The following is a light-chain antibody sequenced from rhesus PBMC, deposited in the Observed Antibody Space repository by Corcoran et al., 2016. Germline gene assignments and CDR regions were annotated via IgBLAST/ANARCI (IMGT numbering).Light chain of an antibody. Sequence: DIQMTQSPSSLSASVGDTVTITCRASQSISSGIAWYQQKPGKAPKLLIYKESSLQCGVPSRFSGSGSRTDFTLTISILQSEDFSTYYCPHSYGTPHSFGQGTKVGIK. J-gene: IGKJ2*01. CDR1: QSISSG. V-gene: IGKV1-22*01. CDR3: PHSYGTPHS. CDR2: KES.